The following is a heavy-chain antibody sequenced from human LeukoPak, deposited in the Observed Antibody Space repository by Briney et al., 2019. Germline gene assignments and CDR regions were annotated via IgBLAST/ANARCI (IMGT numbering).Heavy chain of an antibody. CDR2: ISTVNYI. J-gene: IGHJ3*01. D-gene: IGHD3-22*01. CDR3: ARIDSTGYLDAFDL. V-gene: IGHV3-21*01. CDR1: GFKFRSYS. Sequence: GGSLRLSCAVSGFKFRSYSMNWVRQAPGKGLEWVSSISTVNYILYGDSVKGRFTISRDNAKNSLYLQMSSLRAEDTAVYYCARIDSTGYLDAFDLWGQGTMVTVSS.